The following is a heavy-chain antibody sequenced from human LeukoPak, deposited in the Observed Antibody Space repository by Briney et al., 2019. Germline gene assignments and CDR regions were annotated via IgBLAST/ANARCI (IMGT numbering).Heavy chain of an antibody. CDR1: GFTFSDYY. Sequence: GGSLRLSCAASGFTFSDYYMSWIRQAPGKGLEWVSYISSSASTIYYADSVKGRFTISRDNAKNSLYLQMNSLRAEDTAVYYFARYYYGSIGYSYADYWGQGTLVTVSS. V-gene: IGHV3-11*04. J-gene: IGHJ4*02. CDR2: ISSSASTI. CDR3: ARYYYGSIGYSYADY. D-gene: IGHD3-22*01.